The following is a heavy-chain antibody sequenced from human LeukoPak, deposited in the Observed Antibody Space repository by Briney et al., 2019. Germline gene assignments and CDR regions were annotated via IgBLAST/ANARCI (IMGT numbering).Heavy chain of an antibody. V-gene: IGHV3-23*01. D-gene: IGHD3-22*01. CDR2: ITPNADRT. Sequence: GGSLRLSCAASGFTFGTYGMSWVRQAPGKGLEWVSFITPNADRTSYADSVEGRFTISRDNPRNTLYMQMNSLRDEDTAIYYCAIMHGYYDGSGYWVQWGQGTLVTVSS. CDR1: GFTFGTYG. J-gene: IGHJ1*01. CDR3: AIMHGYYDGSGYWVQ.